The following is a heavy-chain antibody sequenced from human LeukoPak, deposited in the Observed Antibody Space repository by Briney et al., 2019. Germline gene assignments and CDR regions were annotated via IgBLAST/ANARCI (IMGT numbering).Heavy chain of an antibody. J-gene: IGHJ6*03. CDR2: IYYSGST. CDR1: GGSISSSSYY. CDR3: ARVDGGLGCVGATCDYYYYYMDV. V-gene: IGHV4-39*07. D-gene: IGHD1-26*01. Sequence: SETLSLTCTVSGGSISSSSYYWGWIRQPPGKGLEWIGSIYYSGSTYYNPSLKSRVTISVDTSKNQFSLELSSVTAADTAVYYCARVDGGLGCVGATCDYYYYYMDVWGKGTTVTVSS.